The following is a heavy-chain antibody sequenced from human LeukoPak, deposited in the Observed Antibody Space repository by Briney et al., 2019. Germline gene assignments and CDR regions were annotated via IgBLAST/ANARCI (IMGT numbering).Heavy chain of an antibody. CDR2: SSDNGGSA. CDR1: GFTFEDYA. CDR3: AKAGFRRLDGYNYRNGYWFFDL. Sequence: PGGSLRLSCAGSGFTFEDYALHWVRQVPGKGLDWVSVSSDNGGSAVYADSVKGRFTVSRDNDKDSLYLQMNSLGPDDTAVYYCAKAGFRRLDGYNYRNGYWFFDLWGRGTQVSVSS. J-gene: IGHJ2*01. D-gene: IGHD5-24*01. V-gene: IGHV3-43*02.